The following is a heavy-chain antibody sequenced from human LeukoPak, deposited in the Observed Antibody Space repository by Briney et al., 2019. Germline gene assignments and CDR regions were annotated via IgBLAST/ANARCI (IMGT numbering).Heavy chain of an antibody. CDR2: IYNSGST. Sequence: SETLSLTCSVSGGSISSYYWSWIRQPPGKGLEWICYIYNSGSTNYNPSLKRRVTISVDTSKNQFSLKLNSVTAADTAVYYCAKEIGANWFDPWGQGTLVTVSS. V-gene: IGHV4-59*01. CDR3: AKEIGANWFDP. J-gene: IGHJ5*02. D-gene: IGHD3-16*01. CDR1: GGSISSYY.